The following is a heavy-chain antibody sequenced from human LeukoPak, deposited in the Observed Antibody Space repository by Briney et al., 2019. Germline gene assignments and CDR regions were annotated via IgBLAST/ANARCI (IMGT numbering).Heavy chain of an antibody. CDR3: ARRSYYDSSGYYSFDY. D-gene: IGHD3-22*01. J-gene: IGHJ4*02. CDR1: GFTFSSYW. Sequence: PGGSLRLSCAASGFTFSSYWMSWVRQAPGKGLEWVANIKQDGSEKYYVDSVKGRFTISRDNAKNSLYLQMNSLRAEDTAVYYCARRSYYDSSGYYSFDYWGQGTLVTVSP. V-gene: IGHV3-7*01. CDR2: IKQDGSEK.